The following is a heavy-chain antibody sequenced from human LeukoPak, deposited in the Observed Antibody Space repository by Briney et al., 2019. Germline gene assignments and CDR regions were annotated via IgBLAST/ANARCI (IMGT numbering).Heavy chain of an antibody. V-gene: IGHV3-11*01. J-gene: IGHJ6*03. D-gene: IGHD1-1*01. CDR3: ARVQAWNQRLPPRYYYYMDA. CDR2: ITSSGNTI. CDR1: GFTLSDYH. Sequence: KPGGSLRLSCAVSGFTLSDYHMIWVRQAPGKGLEWVSYITSSGNTIHFANSVKGRFTISSDNGKRSLYLQMNSLRAEDTALYFCARVQAWNQRLPPRYYYYMDAWGKGTTVTVSS.